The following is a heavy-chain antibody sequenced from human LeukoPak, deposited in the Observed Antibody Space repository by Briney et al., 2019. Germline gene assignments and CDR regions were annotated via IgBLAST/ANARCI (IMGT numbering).Heavy chain of an antibody. J-gene: IGHJ4*02. D-gene: IGHD3-9*01. V-gene: IGHV1-2*02. Sequence: ASVKVSCKASGYTFTSYAMHWVRQAPGQGLEWMGWINPSSGGTNYPQKFQGRVTMTRDTSISTAYMELSRLRSDDTAVYYCARVNDILTGYYTPSFDYWGQGTLVTVSS. CDR2: INPSSGGT. CDR1: GYTFTSYA. CDR3: ARVNDILTGYYTPSFDY.